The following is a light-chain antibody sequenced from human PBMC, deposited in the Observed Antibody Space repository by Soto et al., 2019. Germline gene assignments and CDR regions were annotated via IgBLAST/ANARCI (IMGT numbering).Light chain of an antibody. CDR3: CSYPARSTYV. CDR1: SSDVGAYNY. V-gene: IGLV2-11*01. CDR2: DVS. Sequence: QSALTQPRSVSGSPGQSVTISCTGTSSDVGAYNYVSWYQQHPGKAPKLMIYDVSKRPSGVPDRFSGSKSGNTASLTISGLQAEDEADFYCCSYPARSTYVLGNGLKV. J-gene: IGLJ1*01.